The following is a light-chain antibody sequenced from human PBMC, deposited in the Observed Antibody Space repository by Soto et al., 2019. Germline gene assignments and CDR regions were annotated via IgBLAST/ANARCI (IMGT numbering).Light chain of an antibody. Sequence: QYVLTQSPSASGTPGQRVTISCSGSTSNIGTYAVNWYQQLPGTAPTLLIFRNHQRPSGVPDRFSGSKSGTSASLAISGPQSADEADYYCAAWDDSLRAVVFGGGTKVTVL. CDR1: TSNIGTYA. J-gene: IGLJ2*01. CDR3: AAWDDSLRAVV. CDR2: RNH. V-gene: IGLV1-44*01.